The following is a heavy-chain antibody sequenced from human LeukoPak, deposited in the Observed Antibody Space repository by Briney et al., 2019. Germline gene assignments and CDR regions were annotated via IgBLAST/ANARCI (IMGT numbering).Heavy chain of an antibody. CDR1: GGSISSYY. J-gene: IGHJ3*02. Sequence: PSETLSLTCTVSGGSISSYYWSWIRQPPGKGLEWIGYIYYSGSTNYNPSLKSRVTISVDKSKNQFSLKLSSVTAADTAVYYCARGVFTYYYDSSGYYPRVGAFDIWGQGTMATVSS. CDR3: ARGVFTYYYDSSGYYPRVGAFDI. CDR2: IYYSGST. D-gene: IGHD3-22*01. V-gene: IGHV4-59*12.